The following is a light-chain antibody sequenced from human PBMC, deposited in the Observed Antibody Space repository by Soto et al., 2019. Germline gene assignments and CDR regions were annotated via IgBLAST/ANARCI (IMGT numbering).Light chain of an antibody. J-gene: IGLJ1*01. Sequence: QSVLTQPASVSGSPGQSHTISCTGTSSELGGYNYVSWYQQHPGKAPKFMIYDVSNRPSGVSNRFSGSKSGNTASLTISGLQAEDEADYYCSSYTTSNTRQIVFGTGTKVTVL. CDR1: SSELGGYNY. CDR3: SSYTTSNTRQIV. CDR2: DVS. V-gene: IGLV2-14*01.